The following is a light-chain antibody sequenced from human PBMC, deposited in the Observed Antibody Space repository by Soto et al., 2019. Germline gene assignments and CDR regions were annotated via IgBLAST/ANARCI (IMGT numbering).Light chain of an antibody. Sequence: EIVMTQSPATLSLSPGERATLSCRAGQSVNSKLAWYQQKPGQSPRLVIYHASTRATGIPARFSGSGSGTDFTLTISSLEPEDFALYYCQQRDNWPITFGQGTRLEI. CDR1: QSVNSK. CDR2: HAS. V-gene: IGKV3-11*01. CDR3: QQRDNWPIT. J-gene: IGKJ5*01.